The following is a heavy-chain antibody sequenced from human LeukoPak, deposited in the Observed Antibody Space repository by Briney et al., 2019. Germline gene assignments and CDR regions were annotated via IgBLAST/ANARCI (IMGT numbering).Heavy chain of an antibody. V-gene: IGHV4-59*01. CDR1: GGSINSYY. CDR3: ARGNYGDYPNY. Sequence: SETQSLTCTVSGGSINSYYWSWIRQPPGKGLEWIGYIYYSGSTNYNPSLKSRVTISVDTSKNQFSLKLSSVTAADTAVYYCARGNYGDYPNYWGQGTLVTVSS. CDR2: IYYSGST. J-gene: IGHJ4*02. D-gene: IGHD4-17*01.